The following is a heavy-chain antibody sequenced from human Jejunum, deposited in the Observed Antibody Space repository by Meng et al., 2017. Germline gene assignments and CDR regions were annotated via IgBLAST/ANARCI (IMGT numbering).Heavy chain of an antibody. V-gene: IGHV3-23*01. D-gene: IGHD2-21*01. J-gene: IGHJ4*02. CDR1: GFIFTNYD. Sequence: GGSLRLSCAASGFIFTNYDMSWVRQAPGKGPEWVSTVTIDGATHYADSVKGRFTISRDNSKNTLFLQMNSLRVEDTAIYYCAKELANSRPFDYWGQGTLVTSPQ. CDR2: VTIDGAT. CDR3: AKELANSRPFDY.